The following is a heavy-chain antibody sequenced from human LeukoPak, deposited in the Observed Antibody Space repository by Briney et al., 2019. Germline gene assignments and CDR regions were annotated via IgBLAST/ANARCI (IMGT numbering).Heavy chain of an antibody. D-gene: IGHD3-22*01. CDR1: GFTVSSNY. CDR3: ARDKYSFAYYYGSSENYYYGMDV. V-gene: IGHV3-53*01. J-gene: IGHJ6*02. Sequence: GGSLRLSCAASGFTVSSNYMSWVRQAPGKGLEWVSVIYSGGSTYYADSVKGRFTISRDNSKNTLYLQMNSLRAEDTAVYYCARDKYSFAYYYGSSENYYYGMDVWGQGTTVTVSS. CDR2: IYSGGST.